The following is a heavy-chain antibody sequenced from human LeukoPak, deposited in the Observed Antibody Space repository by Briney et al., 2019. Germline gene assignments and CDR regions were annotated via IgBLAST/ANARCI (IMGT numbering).Heavy chain of an antibody. D-gene: IGHD3-10*01. Sequence: GGSLRLSCAASGFTFSNYAMNWVRQAPGKGLEWVSSISGGAGGAAYADSVKGRFIMSRDNSKNTLYLQMNSLRAEDTAVYCCAKDGGYGSGSYYPDYWGQGTLVTVSS. J-gene: IGHJ4*02. V-gene: IGHV3-23*01. CDR2: ISGGAGGA. CDR1: GFTFSNYA. CDR3: AKDGGYGSGSYYPDY.